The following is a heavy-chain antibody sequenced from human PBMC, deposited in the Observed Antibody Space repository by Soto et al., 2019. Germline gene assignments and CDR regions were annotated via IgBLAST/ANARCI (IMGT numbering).Heavy chain of an antibody. CDR2: INSDGSST. D-gene: IGHD4-17*01. CDR1: GFTFKNFA. J-gene: IGHJ3*02. Sequence: GGSLSLSCAASGFTFKNFAMSWVRQAPGKGLEWVSRINSDGSSTNYADSVKGRFTISRDNAKNTLYLQMNSLRAEDTAVYYCARGTYGVFDIWGQGTMVTVSS. V-gene: IGHV3-74*01. CDR3: ARGTYGVFDI.